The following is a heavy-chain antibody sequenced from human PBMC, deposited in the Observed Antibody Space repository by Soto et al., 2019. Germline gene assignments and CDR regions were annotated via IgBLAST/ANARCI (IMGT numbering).Heavy chain of an antibody. J-gene: IGHJ6*02. CDR1: GGTFSSYA. V-gene: IGHV1-69*12. D-gene: IGHD2-2*01. CDR2: IIPIFGTA. CDR3: ARRHCISTSCYEAYYYYGMDV. Sequence: QVQLVQSGAEVKKPGSSVKVSCKASGGTFSSYAISWVRQAPGQGLEWMGGIIPIFGTANYAQKFQGRVTITADESTSTAYMELSSLRSEDTAVYYCARRHCISTSCYEAYYYYGMDVWGQGTTVTVSS.